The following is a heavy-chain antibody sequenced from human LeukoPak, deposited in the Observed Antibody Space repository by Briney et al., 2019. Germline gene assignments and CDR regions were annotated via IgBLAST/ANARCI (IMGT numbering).Heavy chain of an antibody. J-gene: IGHJ5*02. CDR3: AKDGIDSGDPNGFDP. V-gene: IGHV3-23*01. CDR1: GFTFSSYA. Sequence: GGSLRLSCAASGFTFSSYAMTWVRQAPGRGLEWVSAISGNGGTTYYADSVKGRFTISRDNSKNTLYLQMNSLRAEDTAVYYCAKDGIDSGDPNGFDPWGQGTLVTVSS. D-gene: IGHD3-10*01. CDR2: ISGNGGTT.